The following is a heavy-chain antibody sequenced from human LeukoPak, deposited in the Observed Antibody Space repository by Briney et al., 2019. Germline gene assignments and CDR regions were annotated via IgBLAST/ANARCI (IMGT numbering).Heavy chain of an antibody. D-gene: IGHD6-13*01. V-gene: IGHV4-59*08. Sequence: SETLSLTCTVSGGSISSYYWSWIRQPPGKGLEWIGYIYDSGSTNYNPSPKSRVTISVDTSKTQFSLKLTSVTAADAAVYYWASRGVAAAYDAFDIWGLGTMVTVSS. CDR2: IYDSGST. CDR3: ASRGVAAAYDAFDI. CDR1: GGSISSYY. J-gene: IGHJ3*02.